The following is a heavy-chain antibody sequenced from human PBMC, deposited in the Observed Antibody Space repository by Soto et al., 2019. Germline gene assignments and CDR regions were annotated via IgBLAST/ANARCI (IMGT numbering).Heavy chain of an antibody. CDR2: IYYSGST. V-gene: IGHV4-59*01. CDR3: ASSSGWFDY. Sequence: NPSETLSLTCTVSGGSISSYYWSWIRQPPGKGLEWIGYIYYSGSTNYNPSLKSRVTISVDTSKNQFSLKLSSVTAADTAVYYCASSSGWFDYWGQGALVTVSS. D-gene: IGHD3-3*01. CDR1: GGSISSYY. J-gene: IGHJ5*01.